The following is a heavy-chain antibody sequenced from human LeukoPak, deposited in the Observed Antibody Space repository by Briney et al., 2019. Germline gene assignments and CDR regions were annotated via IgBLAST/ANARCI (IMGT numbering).Heavy chain of an antibody. CDR3: ARDQTSGSGTYFDY. D-gene: IGHD3-10*01. Sequence: SETLPPTCTVSGGSISSYYWSWIRQPPGKGLEWIGYIYYSGSTNYNPSLKSRVTISVDTSKNQFSLKLSSVTAADTAVYYCARDQTSGSGTYFDYWGQGTLVTVSS. CDR2: IYYSGST. CDR1: GGSISSYY. J-gene: IGHJ4*02. V-gene: IGHV4-59*01.